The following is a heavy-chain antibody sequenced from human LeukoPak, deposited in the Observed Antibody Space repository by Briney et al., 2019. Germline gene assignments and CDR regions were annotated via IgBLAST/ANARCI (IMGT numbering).Heavy chain of an antibody. D-gene: IGHD5-18*01. CDR2: ISSSSSYI. V-gene: IGHV3-21*01. CDR1: GFTFGDYA. Sequence: GGSLRLSCTASGFTFGDYAMSWVRQAPGKGLEWVSSISSSSSYIYYADSVKGRFTISRDNAKNSLYLQMNSLRAEDTAVYYCARNTAMVTEAFDIWGQGTMVTVSS. J-gene: IGHJ3*02. CDR3: ARNTAMVTEAFDI.